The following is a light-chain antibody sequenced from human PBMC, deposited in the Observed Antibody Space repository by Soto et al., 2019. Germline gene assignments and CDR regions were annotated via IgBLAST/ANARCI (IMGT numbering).Light chain of an antibody. Sequence: QSVLTQSASVSGSPGQSITISCTGTSSDVGSYNLGSWYQQHPGKAPKLMIYEGSKRPSGVSNRFSGSKSGNTASLTISGLQAEDEADDDCCSYAGSSTPNGVFGGGTKLTVL. V-gene: IGLV2-23*01. CDR3: CSYAGSSTPNGV. CDR2: EGS. CDR1: SSDVGSYNL. J-gene: IGLJ3*02.